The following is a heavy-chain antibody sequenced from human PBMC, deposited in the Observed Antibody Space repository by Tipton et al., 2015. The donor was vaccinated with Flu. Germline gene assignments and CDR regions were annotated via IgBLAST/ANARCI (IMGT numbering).Heavy chain of an antibody. Sequence: LSLTCAASGFTFSSYAMSWARQAPGKGLEWVSAISGSGGSTYYADSVKGRFTISRDNSKNTLYLQMNSLRAEDTAVYYCAKEVSEWELLGYFDYWGQGTLVTVSS. D-gene: IGHD1-26*01. V-gene: IGHV3-23*01. CDR3: AKEVSEWELLGYFDY. J-gene: IGHJ4*02. CDR1: GFTFSSYA. CDR2: ISGSGGST.